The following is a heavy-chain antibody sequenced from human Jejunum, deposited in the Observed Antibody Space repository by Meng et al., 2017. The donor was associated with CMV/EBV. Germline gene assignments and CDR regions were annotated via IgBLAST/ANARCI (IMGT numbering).Heavy chain of an antibody. CDR1: GLTFSDQY. J-gene: IGHJ4*02. V-gene: IGHV3-11*06. CDR2: ISSSGDYT. Sequence: QVQLVESGGGLVKPGGSLGLSCAASGLTFSDQYMSWIRQAPGKGLELISYISSSGDYTNYADSVRGRFTVSRDNAKNSLYLQFNSLRAEDTALYYCTTVHYYAINYWGQGTLVTVSS. D-gene: IGHD1-26*01. CDR3: TTVHYYAINY.